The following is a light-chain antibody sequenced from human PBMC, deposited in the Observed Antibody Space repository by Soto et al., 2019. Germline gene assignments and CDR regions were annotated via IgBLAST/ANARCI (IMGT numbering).Light chain of an antibody. CDR2: GAS. V-gene: IGKV3-11*01. Sequence: EIVLTQSPGTLSLSPGEGATLSCRASQTISSFLAWYQQKRGQAPRLLIHGASNRATGIPARFSGSGSGTDFTLTIRSLEPEDFAVYYCKQRSNWPITFGQGTRLEIK. CDR3: KQRSNWPIT. J-gene: IGKJ5*01. CDR1: QTISSF.